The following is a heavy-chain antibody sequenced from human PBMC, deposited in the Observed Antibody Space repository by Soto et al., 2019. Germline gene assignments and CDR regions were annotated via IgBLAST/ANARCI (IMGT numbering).Heavy chain of an antibody. Sequence: GGSLRLSCAASGFTFSSYGMHWVRQAPGKGLEWVAVISYDGSNKYYADSVKGRFTISRDNSKNTLYLQMNSLRAEDTAVYYCAKDGKYYYDSSGYTRPYYFDYWGQGTLVTVSS. V-gene: IGHV3-30*18. J-gene: IGHJ4*02. CDR1: GFTFSSYG. CDR3: AKDGKYYYDSSGYTRPYYFDY. CDR2: ISYDGSNK. D-gene: IGHD3-22*01.